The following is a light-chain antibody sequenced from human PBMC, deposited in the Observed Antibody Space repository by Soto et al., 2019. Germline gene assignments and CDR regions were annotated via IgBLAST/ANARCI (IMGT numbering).Light chain of an antibody. V-gene: IGLV2-14*01. J-gene: IGLJ3*02. Sequence: QSVLTQPASVSGSPGQSITVSCTGTSSDIGGYNYVSWYQQHPGKAPKLMVYEVTNRSSGVSDRFSGSKSGNTASLTISGLQADDEGYYYCSSYSSVTTLWVFGGGTKLTVL. CDR1: SSDIGGYNY. CDR3: SSYSSVTTLWV. CDR2: EVT.